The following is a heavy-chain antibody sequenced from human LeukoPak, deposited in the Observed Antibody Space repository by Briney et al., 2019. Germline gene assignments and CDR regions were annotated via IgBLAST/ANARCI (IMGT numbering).Heavy chain of an antibody. D-gene: IGHD5-18*01. CDR1: GFTFSSYG. CDR2: RWYDGSNK. V-gene: IGHV3-33*06. Sequence: GGSLRLSCAASGFTFSSYGMHWVRQAPGKGLEWVAVRWYDGSNKYYADSVKVRFTISRDNSKNTLYLQMNSLRAEDTAVYYCAKVISQDTATPPAFDIWGQGTMVTVSS. CDR3: AKVISQDTATPPAFDI. J-gene: IGHJ3*02.